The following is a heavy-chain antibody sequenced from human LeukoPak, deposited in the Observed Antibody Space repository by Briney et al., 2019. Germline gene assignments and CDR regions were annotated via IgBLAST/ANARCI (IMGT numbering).Heavy chain of an antibody. CDR1: GFIFSNAW. Sequence: GGSLRLSCAASGFIFSNAWMNWVRQAPGKGLEWVGRVQGKTDGGTTDYAAPVKGRFTISRDDSKNTLYLQMSSLKTEDTAVYYCTTDRSCSGGSCYFAADYWGQGTLVTVSS. D-gene: IGHD2-15*01. J-gene: IGHJ4*02. V-gene: IGHV3-15*01. CDR2: VQGKTDGGTT. CDR3: TTDRSCSGGSCYFAADY.